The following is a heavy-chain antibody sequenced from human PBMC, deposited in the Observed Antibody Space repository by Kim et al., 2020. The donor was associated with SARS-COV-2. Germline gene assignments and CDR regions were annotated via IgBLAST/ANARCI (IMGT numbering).Heavy chain of an antibody. D-gene: IGHD3-3*01. Sequence: SETLSLTCTVSGGSISSYYWSWIRQPPGKGLEWIGYIYYSGSTNYNPSLKSRVTISVDTSKNQFSLKLSSVTAADTAVYYCARATIFWSGYYTEWCQGTLVTVSS. J-gene: IGHJ4*02. CDR1: GGSISSYY. CDR3: ARATIFWSGYYTE. CDR2: IYYSGST. V-gene: IGHV4-59*01.